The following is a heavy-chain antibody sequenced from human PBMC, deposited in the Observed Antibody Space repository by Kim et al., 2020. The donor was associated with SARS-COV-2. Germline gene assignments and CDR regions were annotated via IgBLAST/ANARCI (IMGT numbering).Heavy chain of an antibody. J-gene: IGHJ4*02. CDR3: AKLGNYDSSGYVGY. V-gene: IGHV3-23*01. D-gene: IGHD3-22*01. Sequence: ADSVKGRFTISRDNSKNTLYLQMNSLRAEDTAVYYCAKLGNYDSSGYVGYWGQGTLVTVSS.